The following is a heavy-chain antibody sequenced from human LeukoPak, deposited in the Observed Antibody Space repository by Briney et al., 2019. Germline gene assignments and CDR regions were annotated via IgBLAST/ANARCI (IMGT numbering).Heavy chain of an antibody. V-gene: IGHV5-51*01. CDR3: ARLCDFWSGYYRKIHSYYYYYMDV. CDR2: IYPGDSDT. J-gene: IGHJ6*03. CDR1: GYSSTSYW. D-gene: IGHD3-3*01. Sequence: GESLKISCKGSGYSSTSYWIGWVRQMPGKGLEWMGIIYPGDSDTRYSPSFQGQVTISADKSISTAYLQWSSLKASDTAMYYCARLCDFWSGYYRKIHSYYYYYMDVWGKGTTVTVSS.